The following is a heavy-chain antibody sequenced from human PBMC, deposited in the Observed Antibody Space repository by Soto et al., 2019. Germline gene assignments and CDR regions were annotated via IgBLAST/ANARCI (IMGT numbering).Heavy chain of an antibody. J-gene: IGHJ4*02. D-gene: IGHD6-6*01. CDR2: IWYDGSNK. V-gene: IGHV3-33*01. Sequence: GGSLRLSCAASGFTFSSYGMHWVRQAPGKGLEWVAVIWYDGSNKYYADTVKGRFTISRDNSKNTLYLQMNSLRAEDTAVYYCARDSYSSSSGFGYWGQGTLVTVSS. CDR3: ARDSYSSSSGFGY. CDR1: GFTFSSYG.